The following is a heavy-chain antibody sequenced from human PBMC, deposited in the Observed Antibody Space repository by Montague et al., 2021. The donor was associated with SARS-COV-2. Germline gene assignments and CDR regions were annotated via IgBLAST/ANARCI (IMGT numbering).Heavy chain of an antibody. CDR3: ARDSLVASYYYYGVDV. CDR1: GGSISGYY. V-gene: IGHV4-59*13. J-gene: IGHJ6*02. Sequence: SETLSLTCTVSGGSISGYYWNRIRQPPGKGLEWIGYIYSSGSTNYNPSLKSRVTMSVDTSKNQLSLNLNSVTAADTAVYYCARDSLVASYYYYGVDVWGQGTTVTVAS. D-gene: IGHD2-2*01. CDR2: IYSSGST.